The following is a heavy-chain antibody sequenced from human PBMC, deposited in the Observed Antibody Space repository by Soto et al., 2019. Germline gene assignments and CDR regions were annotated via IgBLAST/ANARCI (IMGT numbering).Heavy chain of an antibody. V-gene: IGHV3-43*01. CDR2: ISWDGGST. CDR1: GFTFDDYT. Sequence: GGSLRLSCAASGFTFDDYTMHWVRQAPGKGLEWVSLISWDGGSTYYADSVKGRFTISRDNSKNSLYLQMNSLRTEDTALYYCAKDMRGGGNSLPYYYYYGMDVWGQGTTVTVSS. J-gene: IGHJ6*02. CDR3: AKDMRGGGNSLPYYYYYGMDV. D-gene: IGHD2-21*02.